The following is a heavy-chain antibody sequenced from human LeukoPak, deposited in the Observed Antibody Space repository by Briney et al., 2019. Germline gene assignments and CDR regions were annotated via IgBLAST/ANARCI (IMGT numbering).Heavy chain of an antibody. CDR2: MFFTGDT. CDR3: AKEGNDYGANSIDY. J-gene: IGHJ4*02. V-gene: IGHV4-59*11. Sequence: SENLSLTCTVSGGSISSHYWAWLRQPPGKGLEWIGWMFFTGDTNYNPSLKSRVTISVDHSKNQFSLKLTSVTAADTAVYYCAKEGNDYGANSIDYWGQGTLVTVSS. D-gene: IGHD4-23*01. CDR1: GGSISSHY.